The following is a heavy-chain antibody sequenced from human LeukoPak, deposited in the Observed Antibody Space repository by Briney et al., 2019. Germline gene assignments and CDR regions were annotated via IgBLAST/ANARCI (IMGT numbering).Heavy chain of an antibody. Sequence: GGSLRLSCAASGFTFDDYGMSWVRQAAGKGLEWVSGINWNGGSTGYADSVKGRFTISRDNAKNSLYLQMNSLRAEDTALYYCAKTKPAPGYLGWFDPWGQGTLVTVSS. J-gene: IGHJ5*02. CDR2: INWNGGST. V-gene: IGHV3-20*04. CDR1: GFTFDDYG. CDR3: AKTKPAPGYLGWFDP. D-gene: IGHD5-18*01.